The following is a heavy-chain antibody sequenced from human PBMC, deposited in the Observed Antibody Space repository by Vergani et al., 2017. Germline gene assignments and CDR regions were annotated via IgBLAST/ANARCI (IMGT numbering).Heavy chain of an antibody. J-gene: IGHJ4*02. CDR2: ISYDGSNK. D-gene: IGHD3-22*01. CDR1: GFTFSSYG. V-gene: IGHV3-30*03. Sequence: VQLLESGGGLVQPGRSLRLSCAASGFTFSSYGMHWVRQAPGKGLEWVAVISYDGSNKYYADSVKGRFTISRDNSKNTLYLQMNSLRAEDTAVYYCAAGIVSYFDYWGQGTLVTVSS. CDR3: AAGIVSYFDY.